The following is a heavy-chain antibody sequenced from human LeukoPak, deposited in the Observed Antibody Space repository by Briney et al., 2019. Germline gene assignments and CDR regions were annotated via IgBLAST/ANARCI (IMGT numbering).Heavy chain of an antibody. D-gene: IGHD2-2*01. CDR1: GFTFSSYG. Sequence: GGSLRLSCAASGFTFSSYGMHWVHQAPGKGLEWVAFIRYDGSNKYYADSVKGRFTISRDNSKNTLYLQMNSLRAEDTAVYYCAKGCSSTSCSGGNFDYWGQGTLVTVSS. V-gene: IGHV3-30*02. CDR3: AKGCSSTSCSGGNFDY. J-gene: IGHJ4*02. CDR2: IRYDGSNK.